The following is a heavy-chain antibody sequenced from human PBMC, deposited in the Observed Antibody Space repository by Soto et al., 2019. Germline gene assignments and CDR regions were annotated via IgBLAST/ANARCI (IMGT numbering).Heavy chain of an antibody. D-gene: IGHD1-1*01. V-gene: IGHV3-64*01. J-gene: IGHJ6*02. CDR1: GFTFSSYA. CDR2: ISSNGGST. CDR3: ATAPPQSTGDYYYYGTDV. Sequence: GGSLRLSCAASGFTFSSYAMHWVRQAPGKGLEYVSAISSNGGSTYYANSVKGRFTISRDNSKNALYLQMGSLRAEDMAVYYCATAPPQSTGDYYYYGTDVWGQGTTVTVSS.